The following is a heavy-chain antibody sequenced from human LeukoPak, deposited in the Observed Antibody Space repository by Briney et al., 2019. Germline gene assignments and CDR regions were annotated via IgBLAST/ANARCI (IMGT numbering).Heavy chain of an antibody. CDR2: FDPEDGET. D-gene: IGHD1-26*01. V-gene: IGHV1-24*01. J-gene: IGHJ4*02. CDR3: ARVASSIVGATTCLSY. CDR1: GYTLTQLS. Sequence: ASLKVSCKVSGYTLTQLSMHWVRQAPGKGLEWMGGFDPEDGETIYAQKFQGRVTMTEDTSTDTAYMELSSLRSEDTAVYYCARVASSIVGATTCLSYWGQGTLVTVSS.